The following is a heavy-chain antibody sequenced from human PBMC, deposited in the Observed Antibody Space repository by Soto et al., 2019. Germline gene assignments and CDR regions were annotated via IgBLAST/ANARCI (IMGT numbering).Heavy chain of an antibody. V-gene: IGHV1-69*06. Sequence: QERLVQSGAEVRKPGSSVKVSCKVTGGTSTRYAITWVRQAPGQGLEWMGGIVPMFGTSKYAQKFQGRVTSTEDTSTNIAYMELKSLRSEDTAVYYCNRGAEYDFWSGYLWGQGTLVSVSS. CDR3: NRGAEYDFWSGYL. J-gene: IGHJ4*02. D-gene: IGHD3-3*01. CDR1: GGTSTRYA. CDR2: IVPMFGTS.